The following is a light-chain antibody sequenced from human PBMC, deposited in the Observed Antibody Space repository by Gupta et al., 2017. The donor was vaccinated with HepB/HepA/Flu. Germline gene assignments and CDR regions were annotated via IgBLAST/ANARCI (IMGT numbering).Light chain of an antibody. V-gene: IGKV3-15*01. Sequence: EIVMTQSPATLSVSPGERATLSCRASQSVSSNLAWYQQKPGQAPRLLIYGASTSANGIPDRFSGSGSGTEFTLTSIGRQSGDFAVYYWQHDNNSKTFGQGTKVEIK. CDR2: GAS. J-gene: IGKJ1*01. CDR1: QSVSSN. CDR3: QHDNNSKT.